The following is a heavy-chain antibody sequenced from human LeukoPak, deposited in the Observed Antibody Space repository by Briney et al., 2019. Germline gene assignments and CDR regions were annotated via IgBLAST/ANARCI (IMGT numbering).Heavy chain of an antibody. V-gene: IGHV3-49*04. CDR1: GFTFGDYA. J-gene: IGHJ4*02. Sequence: PGGSLRLSXTASGFTFGDYAMSWVRQAPGKGLEWVGFIRSKAYGGTTEYAASVKGRFTISRDDSKSIAYPQMNSLRTEDTAVYYCTRDPGYDILTGYYRPFDYWGQGTLVTVSS. D-gene: IGHD3-9*01. CDR2: IRSKAYGGTT. CDR3: TRDPGYDILTGYYRPFDY.